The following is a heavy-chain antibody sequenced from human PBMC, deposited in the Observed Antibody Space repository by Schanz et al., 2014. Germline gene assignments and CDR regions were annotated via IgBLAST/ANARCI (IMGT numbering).Heavy chain of an antibody. D-gene: IGHD2-2*02. V-gene: IGHV3-11*01. CDR1: GFTFSDFY. Sequence: QVQMVESGGGLVKPGGSLRLSCAPSGFTFSDFYMSWIRQAPGKGLEWVSYLSRDGSTIYYADSVKGRFTISRDSAKNSLYLQMNNLRAADTAVYYCRIGEQLLYIPDGFDIWGQGIMVTVSS. J-gene: IGHJ3*02. CDR2: LSRDGSTI. CDR3: RIGEQLLYIPDGFDI.